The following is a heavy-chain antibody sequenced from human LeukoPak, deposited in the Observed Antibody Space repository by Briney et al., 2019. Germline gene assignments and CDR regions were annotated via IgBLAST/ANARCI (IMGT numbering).Heavy chain of an antibody. CDR2: INHSGST. Sequence: SETLSLTCAVYGGSFSGYYWSWIRQPPGKGLEWIGEINHSGSTNYNPSPNSRVTISVDTSKNQFSLKLSSVTAADTAVYYCARGPRWGLYYDILTGPHFDYWGQGTLVTVSS. V-gene: IGHV4-34*01. CDR3: ARGPRWGLYYDILTGPHFDY. CDR1: GGSFSGYY. D-gene: IGHD3-9*01. J-gene: IGHJ4*02.